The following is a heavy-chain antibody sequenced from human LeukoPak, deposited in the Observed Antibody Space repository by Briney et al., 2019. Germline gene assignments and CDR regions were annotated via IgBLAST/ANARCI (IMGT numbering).Heavy chain of an antibody. D-gene: IGHD4-11*01. Sequence: YPSETLSLTCTVSGGSISSYYWSWIRQPPGKGLEWIGYIYYSGSTNYNPSLKSRVTISVDTSKNQFSLKLSSVTAADTAVYYCARDLSKDYWGQGTLVTVSS. V-gene: IGHV4-59*01. CDR1: GGSISSYY. J-gene: IGHJ4*02. CDR3: ARDLSKDY. CDR2: IYYSGST.